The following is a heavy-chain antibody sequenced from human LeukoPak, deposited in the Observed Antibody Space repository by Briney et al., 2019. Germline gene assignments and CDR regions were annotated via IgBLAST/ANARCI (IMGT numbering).Heavy chain of an antibody. CDR2: IKEDGSEK. Sequence: PGGSLSLSCAASGFTFSSYWMSWVRQDPGKGLEWVANIKEDGSEKYYVGSVKGRFTISRDNAKNSLYLQMNSLRAEDTAVYYCARGLAVAGPGDYWGQGTLVTVSS. D-gene: IGHD6-19*01. CDR1: GFTFSSYW. V-gene: IGHV3-7*01. CDR3: ARGLAVAGPGDY. J-gene: IGHJ4*02.